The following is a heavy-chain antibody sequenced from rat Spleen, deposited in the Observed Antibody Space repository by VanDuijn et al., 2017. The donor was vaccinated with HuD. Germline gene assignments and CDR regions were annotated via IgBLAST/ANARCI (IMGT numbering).Heavy chain of an antibody. CDR3: ARRGYRYNYFDY. D-gene: IGHD1-5*01. V-gene: IGHV5S23*01. CDR2: ISYDGGST. CDR1: GFSFSDYG. J-gene: IGHJ2*01. Sequence: EVQLVESGGGLVQPGGSLILSCAASGFSFSDYGMAWIRQAPTKGLEWVASISYDGGSTYYPDSVKGRFTISRDNAKSTLYLQMDSLRSEDTATYYCARRGYRYNYFDYWGQGVMVTVSS.